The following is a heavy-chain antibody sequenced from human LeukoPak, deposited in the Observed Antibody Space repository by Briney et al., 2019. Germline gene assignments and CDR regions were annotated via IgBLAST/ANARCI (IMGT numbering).Heavy chain of an antibody. J-gene: IGHJ6*03. CDR1: GYTFTSYG. V-gene: IGHV1-18*01. CDR3: ATTKYYYYYMDV. Sequence: ASVKVSCKASGYTFTSYGISWVRQAPGQGLDWMGWISAYNGNTNYAQKLQGRVTMTTDTSTSTAYMELRSLRSDDTAVYYCATTKYYYYYMDVWGKGTTVTVSS. CDR2: ISAYNGNT.